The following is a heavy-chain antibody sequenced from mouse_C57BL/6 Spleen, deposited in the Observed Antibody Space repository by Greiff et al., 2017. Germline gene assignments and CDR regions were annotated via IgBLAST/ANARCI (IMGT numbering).Heavy chain of an antibody. V-gene: IGHV14-2*01. Sequence: DVKLQESGAELVKPGASVKLSCTASGFNIKDYYMHWVKQRTEQGLEWIGRIDPEDGETKYAPKFQGKATIAADTSSNTSYLQLSSLPSEDTAVYYCARSDTTVVATVDYWGQGTTLTVSS. J-gene: IGHJ2*01. D-gene: IGHD1-1*01. CDR1: GFNIKDYY. CDR3: ARSDTTVVATVDY. CDR2: IDPEDGET.